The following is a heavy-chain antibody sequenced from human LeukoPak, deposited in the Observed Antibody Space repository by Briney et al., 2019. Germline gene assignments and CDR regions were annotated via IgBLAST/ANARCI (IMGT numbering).Heavy chain of an antibody. V-gene: IGHV1-46*01. CDR3: ARDSHIAVAED. CDR2: INPSGGST. CDR1: GYTFTSYY. D-gene: IGHD6-19*01. Sequence: AXVKVSCKASGYTFTSYYMHWVRQAPGQGLEWMGVINPSGGSTNYAQKFQGRVTMNRDTSTSTVYMELSSLRSEDTAVYYCARDSHIAVAEDWGQGTLVTVSS. J-gene: IGHJ4*02.